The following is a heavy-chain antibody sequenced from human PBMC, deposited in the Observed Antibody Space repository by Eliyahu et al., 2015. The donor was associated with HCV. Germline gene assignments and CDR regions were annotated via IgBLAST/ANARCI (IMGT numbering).Heavy chain of an antibody. V-gene: IGHV2-5*02. Sequence: QITLKESGPTLVKPTQTLTLTCTFSGFSLSTSGVGVGWIRQPPGKALEWLALIYWDDDKRYSPSLKSRLTITKDTSKNQVVLTMTNMDPVDTATYYCAHSPPPIQIDYYYDSSGYSTFYYWGQGTLVTVSS. CDR1: GFSLSTSGVG. D-gene: IGHD3-22*01. J-gene: IGHJ4*02. CDR2: IYWDDDK. CDR3: AHSPPPIQIDYYYDSSGYSTFYY.